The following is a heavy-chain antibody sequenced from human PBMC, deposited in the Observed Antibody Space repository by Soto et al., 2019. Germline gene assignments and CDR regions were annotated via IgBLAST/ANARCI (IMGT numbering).Heavy chain of an antibody. D-gene: IGHD3-16*01. CDR1: GYIFNSYG. J-gene: IGHJ6*02. V-gene: IGHV1-18*04. CDR2: ISAYNGST. CDR3: ARVARLHKWIYTPYGMDV. Sequence: ASVKVSCKTSGYIFNSYGISWVRQAPGQGLEWMGWISAYNGSTDYEQKLQGRVTMTTDTSTSTAYMELRSLRSDDTAVYYCARVARLHKWIYTPYGMDVWGQGTPVTVSS.